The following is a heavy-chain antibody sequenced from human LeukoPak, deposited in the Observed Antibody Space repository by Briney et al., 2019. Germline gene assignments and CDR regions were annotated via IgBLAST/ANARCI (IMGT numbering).Heavy chain of an antibody. Sequence: PGGSLRLSCAASGFTFSSYAMSWVRQAPGKGLEWVAVISYDGSNKYYADSVKGRFSISRDNSKNTLYLQMNSLRAEDTAVYYCAKGGRTGKSISMIRGVRNYYYYMDVWGKGTTVTISS. CDR3: AKGGRTGKSISMIRGVRNYYYYMDV. V-gene: IGHV3-30*04. J-gene: IGHJ6*03. CDR2: ISYDGSNK. D-gene: IGHD3-10*01. CDR1: GFTFSSYA.